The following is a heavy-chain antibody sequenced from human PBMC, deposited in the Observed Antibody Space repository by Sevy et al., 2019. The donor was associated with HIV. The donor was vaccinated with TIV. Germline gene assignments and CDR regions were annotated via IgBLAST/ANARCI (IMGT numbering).Heavy chain of an antibody. J-gene: IGHJ6*02. CDR2: ISYDGSIK. D-gene: IGHD3-22*01. V-gene: IGHV3-30*04. CDR1: GFTFSTYA. Sequence: GSLRLSCAASGFTFSTYAMHWVRQAPGKGLEWVAVISYDGSIKYSADSVKGRFTISRDNSKNTLYLQMNSLRPEDTAVHYCAGERTYYYDSSGSDYGYYGMDVWGQGATVTVSS. CDR3: AGERTYYYDSSGSDYGYYGMDV.